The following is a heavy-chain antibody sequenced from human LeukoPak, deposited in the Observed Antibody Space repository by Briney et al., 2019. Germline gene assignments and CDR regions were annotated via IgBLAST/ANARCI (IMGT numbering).Heavy chain of an antibody. J-gene: IGHJ4*02. CDR2: ISGSGGST. CDR1: GFTFSSYA. V-gene: IGHV3-23*01. D-gene: IGHD5-24*01. Sequence: PGGSLRLSCAASGFTFSSYAMSWVRQAPGKGLEWVSAISGSGGSTYYADSVKGRFTISRDNSKNTLYLQMNSLRAEDTAVYYFAKVDGYNYGLDYWGQGTLVTVSS. CDR3: AKVDGYNYGLDY.